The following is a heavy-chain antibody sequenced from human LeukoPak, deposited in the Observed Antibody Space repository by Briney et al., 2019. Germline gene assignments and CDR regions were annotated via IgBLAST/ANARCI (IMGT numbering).Heavy chain of an antibody. CDR2: IYTSGST. CDR1: GGFISSYY. CDR3: ARHVAPYSNFDY. D-gene: IGHD4-11*01. V-gene: IGHV4-4*09. Sequence: SETLSLTCTVSGGFISSYYWSWIRQPPGKGLEWIGYIYTSGSTNYNPSLKSRVTISVDTSKNQFSLKLSSVTAADTAVYYCARHVAPYSNFDYWGQGTLVTDSP. J-gene: IGHJ4*02.